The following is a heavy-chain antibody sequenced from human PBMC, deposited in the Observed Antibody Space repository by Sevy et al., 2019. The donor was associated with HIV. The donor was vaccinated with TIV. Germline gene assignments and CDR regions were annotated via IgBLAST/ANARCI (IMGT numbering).Heavy chain of an antibody. V-gene: IGHV3-11*06. CDR2: ISSSSSYT. CDR3: ARDKGYSSSWYGDYYYYYGMDV. J-gene: IGHJ6*02. CDR1: GFTFSDYY. Sequence: GGSLRLSCAASGFTFSDYYMSWIRQAPGKGLEWVSYISSSSSYTNYADSVKGRFTISRDNAKNSLYLQMNSLRAGDTAVYYCARDKGYSSSWYGDYYYYYGMDVWGQGTTVTVSS. D-gene: IGHD6-13*01.